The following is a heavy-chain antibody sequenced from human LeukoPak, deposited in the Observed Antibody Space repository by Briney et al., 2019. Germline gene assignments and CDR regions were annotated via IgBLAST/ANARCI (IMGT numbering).Heavy chain of an antibody. CDR1: GFTFRNYG. Sequence: GGSLRLSCAASGFTFRNYGMHWVRQATGKGLEWVSFIWSDGNNRFYADSVKGRFTISRDNSKNMLYLQMDTLRAEDTALYYCAKDPGTSVSGFYMDVWGKGTTVIVSS. V-gene: IGHV3-30*02. D-gene: IGHD6-13*01. CDR2: IWSDGNNR. J-gene: IGHJ6*03. CDR3: AKDPGTSVSGFYMDV.